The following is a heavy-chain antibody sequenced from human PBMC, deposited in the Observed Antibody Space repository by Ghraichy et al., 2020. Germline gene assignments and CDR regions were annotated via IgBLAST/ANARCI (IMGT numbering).Heavy chain of an antibody. CDR2: ISGSSSTI. CDR3: VRDRGLGYCSSTNCYGPFDP. V-gene: IGHV3-48*02. Sequence: GGSLRLSCAGSGFTFSSYRINRVLQGLGKGLEWISYISGSSSTIYYADSVKGRFTISRDNAKNSLYLQMNRLRDEDTAVYYCVRDRGLGYCSSTNCYGPFDPWGQVILVTVSS. D-gene: IGHD2-2*01. J-gene: IGHJ5*02. CDR1: GFTFSSYR.